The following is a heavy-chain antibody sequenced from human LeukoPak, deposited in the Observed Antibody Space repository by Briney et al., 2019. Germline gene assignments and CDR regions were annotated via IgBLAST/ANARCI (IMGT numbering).Heavy chain of an antibody. CDR3: ARSPHYDFWSGYWFDY. Sequence: SETLSLTCTVSGGSISSYYWNWIRQPPGKGLEWIGYIYYTGSTNYNPSLKSRVAISIDTSKNQFSLKLSSVTAADTAAYYCARSPHYDFWSGYWFDYWGQGTLVTVSS. D-gene: IGHD3-3*01. V-gene: IGHV4-59*08. J-gene: IGHJ4*02. CDR1: GGSISSYY. CDR2: IYYTGST.